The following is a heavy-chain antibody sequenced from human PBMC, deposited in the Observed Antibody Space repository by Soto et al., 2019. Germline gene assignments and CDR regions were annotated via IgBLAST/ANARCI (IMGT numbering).Heavy chain of an antibody. V-gene: IGHV1-24*01. J-gene: IGHJ5*02. CDR2: FDPEDGET. Sequence: GASVKVSCKVSGYTLTELSMHWVRQAPGKGLEWMGGFDPEDGETIYAQKFQGRVTMTEDTSTDTAYMELSSLRSEDTAVYYCATVVFPPSLYYQLLHATNCFHPGGQEPWVPVSS. CDR1: GYTLTELS. CDR3: ATVVFPPSLYYQLLHATNCFHP. D-gene: IGHD2-2*01.